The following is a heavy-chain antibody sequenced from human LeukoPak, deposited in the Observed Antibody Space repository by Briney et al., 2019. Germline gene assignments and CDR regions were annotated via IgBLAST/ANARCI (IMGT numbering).Heavy chain of an antibody. CDR3: ARWENSRVVTARNAYFDY. Sequence: KPSETLSLTCTVSGGSISSNTYYWGWIRQHPGKGLEWIGYIYYSGSTYYNPSLKSRVTISVDTSKNQFSLKLSSVTAADTAVYYCARWENSRVVTARNAYFDYWGQGTLVTVSS. J-gene: IGHJ4*02. CDR1: GGSISSNTYY. D-gene: IGHD2-21*02. CDR2: IYYSGST. V-gene: IGHV4-31*03.